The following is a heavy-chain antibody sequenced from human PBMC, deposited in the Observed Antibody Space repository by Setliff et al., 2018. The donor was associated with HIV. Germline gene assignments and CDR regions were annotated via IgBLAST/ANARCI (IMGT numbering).Heavy chain of an antibody. Sequence: ASVKVSCKASGYTFTDYYFHWVQQAPGKGLEWMGLIDPEDGETIYAEKFQGRVTITADTSTDTVYMELSSLRPEDTALYYCATPLDSSGYFGSDYFDYWGQGALVTVSS. V-gene: IGHV1-69-2*01. CDR2: IDPEDGET. J-gene: IGHJ4*02. CDR1: GYTFTDYY. CDR3: ATPLDSSGYFGSDYFDY. D-gene: IGHD3-22*01.